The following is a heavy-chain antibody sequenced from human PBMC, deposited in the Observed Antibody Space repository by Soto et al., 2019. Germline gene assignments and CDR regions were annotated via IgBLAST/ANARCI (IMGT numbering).Heavy chain of an antibody. CDR3: TTDPGTMVRGVIISAYGMDV. V-gene: IGHV3-15*01. CDR2: IKSKTDGGTT. CDR1: GFTFSNAW. Sequence: GGSLRLSCAASGFTFSNAWMSWVRQAPGKGLEWVGHIKSKTDGGTTDYAAPVKGRFTISRDDSKNTLYLQMNSLKTEDTAVYYCTTDPGTMVRGVIISAYGMDVWGQGTTVTVSS. D-gene: IGHD3-10*01. J-gene: IGHJ6*02.